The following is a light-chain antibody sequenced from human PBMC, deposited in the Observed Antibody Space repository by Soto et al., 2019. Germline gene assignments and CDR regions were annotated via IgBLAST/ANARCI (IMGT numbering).Light chain of an antibody. CDR2: GAS. CDR1: QSVSSSY. Sequence: EIVFTQSPGTLSLSPGERATLSCSARQSVSSSYLAWYQQKPGQAPWLLIYGASSRATGIPDRLSSSGSRTDFTLTISRLHPEEFAVYYCQQYGSSRWTFGQGTKVDIK. CDR3: QQYGSSRWT. J-gene: IGKJ1*01. V-gene: IGKV3-20*01.